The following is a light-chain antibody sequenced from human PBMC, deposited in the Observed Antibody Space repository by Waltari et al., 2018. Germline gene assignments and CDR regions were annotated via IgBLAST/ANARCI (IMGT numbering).Light chain of an antibody. J-gene: IGKJ5*01. CDR2: DAS. Sequence: EIVVTQTPATLSLSPGEGATLSCRTRESVSSNLAWFQQKDGQPPRLVIYDASSRAADTPARFSGGGSGTDYTLTISSLEPEDFATYYCQQRSAWPTTFGQGTRLEI. CDR1: ESVSSN. V-gene: IGKV3-11*01. CDR3: QQRSAWPTT.